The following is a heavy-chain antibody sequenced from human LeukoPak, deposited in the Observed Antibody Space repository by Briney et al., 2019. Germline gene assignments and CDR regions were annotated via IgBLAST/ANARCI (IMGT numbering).Heavy chain of an antibody. Sequence: GGSLRLSCAASGFTFSSYAMHWVRQAPGKGLEWVAVISYDGSNKYYADSVKGRFTISRDNSKNTLYLQMNSLRAENTAVYYCASLTAWFDPWGQGTLVTVSS. J-gene: IGHJ5*02. D-gene: IGHD7-27*01. CDR1: GFTFSSYA. CDR3: ASLTAWFDP. CDR2: ISYDGSNK. V-gene: IGHV3-30-3*01.